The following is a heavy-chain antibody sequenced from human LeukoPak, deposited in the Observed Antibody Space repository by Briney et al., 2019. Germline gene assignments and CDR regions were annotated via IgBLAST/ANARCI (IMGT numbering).Heavy chain of an antibody. CDR3: ARERSSVVTDPRGFDY. CDR2: ISYDGSNK. D-gene: IGHD2-21*02. CDR1: GFTFSSYA. V-gene: IGHV3-30-3*01. Sequence: GSLRLSCAASGFTFSSYAMHWVRQAPGKGLEWVAVISYDGSNKYYADSVKGRFTISRDSSKNTLYLQMNSLRAEDTAVYYCARERSSVVTDPRGFDYWGQGTLVTVSS. J-gene: IGHJ4*02.